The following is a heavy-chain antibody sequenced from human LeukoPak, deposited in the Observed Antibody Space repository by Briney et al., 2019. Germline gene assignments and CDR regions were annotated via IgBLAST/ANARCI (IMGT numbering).Heavy chain of an antibody. CDR2: IYHSGST. D-gene: IGHD3-22*01. CDR1: GYSISSGYY. Sequence: SETLSLTCTVSGYSISSGYYWGWIRQPPGKGLEWIGSIYHSGSTYYNPSLKSRVTISVDTSKNQFSLKLSSVTAADTAVYYCARSPPQNYYGSSGYYSDYWGQGTLVTVSS. CDR3: ARSPPQNYYGSSGYYSDY. V-gene: IGHV4-38-2*02. J-gene: IGHJ4*02.